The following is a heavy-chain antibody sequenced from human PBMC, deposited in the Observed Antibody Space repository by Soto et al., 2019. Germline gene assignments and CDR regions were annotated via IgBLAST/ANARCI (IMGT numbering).Heavy chain of an antibody. V-gene: IGHV5-51*01. Sequence: EXLKTSCQCSGYXFASYFIGWVRQMPGKDLEFMGISYPGDSDTRYSPSFQGQVTTSADNSLRAAYLQWPSLKDSDTPLYYCARTRSLTLGFYYDGMDVWGQGTTVTVSS. J-gene: IGHJ6*02. D-gene: IGHD2-2*03. CDR1: GYXFASYF. CDR3: ARTRSLTLGFYYDGMDV. CDR2: SYPGDSDT.